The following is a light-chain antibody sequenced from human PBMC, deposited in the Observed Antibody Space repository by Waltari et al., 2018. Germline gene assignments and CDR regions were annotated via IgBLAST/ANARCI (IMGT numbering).Light chain of an antibody. V-gene: IGLV2-23*02. J-gene: IGLJ1*01. Sequence: QSALTQPASVSGSPGQSITISCTGTSSDVGSYNHVSWYQQYPGKVTKLCIYDVTKRPSGVANRFSGFKSGNTASLTISGLQAEDEADYYCCSYAGSSRGVFGTGTKVTV. CDR3: CSYAGSSRGV. CDR2: DVT. CDR1: SSDVGSYNH.